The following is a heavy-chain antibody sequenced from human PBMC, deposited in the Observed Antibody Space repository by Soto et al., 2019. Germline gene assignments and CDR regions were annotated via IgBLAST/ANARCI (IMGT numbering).Heavy chain of an antibody. CDR3: TKVLALPPNDAFDI. CDR1: GFNFKVAW. V-gene: IGHV3-15*01. Sequence: EGQLVESGGRLVEPGGSLRLSCAASGFNFKVAWMNWVRQAPGKGLGWLGRINSKGGGETTEYVAFVKGRFTISRDDSKNTLYLQMNSLKSEDTAVYYCTKVLALPPNDAFDIWGQGTMVTVSS. J-gene: IGHJ3*02. D-gene: IGHD3-3*02. CDR2: INSKGGGETT.